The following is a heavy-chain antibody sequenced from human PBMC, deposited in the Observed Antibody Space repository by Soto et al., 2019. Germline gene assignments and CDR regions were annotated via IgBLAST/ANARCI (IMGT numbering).Heavy chain of an antibody. CDR3: GRAGFRGVMSHSGMDV. CDR2: IKQDGSEK. V-gene: IGHV3-7*04. J-gene: IGHJ6*02. D-gene: IGHD3-16*01. CDR1: GFTFSSYW. Sequence: EVQLVESGGGLVQPGGSLRLSCAASGFTFSSYWMSWVRQAPGKGLEWVANIKQDGSEKYYVDSVKGRFTISRDNAKNSLYLQMNSLRAEDTAVCYGGRAGFRGVMSHSGMDVWGQGTTVTVSS.